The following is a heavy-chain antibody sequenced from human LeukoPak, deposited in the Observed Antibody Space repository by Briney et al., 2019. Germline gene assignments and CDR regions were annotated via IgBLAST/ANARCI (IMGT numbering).Heavy chain of an antibody. CDR2: IGSSGSTI. CDR1: GFTFSSYE. Sequence: GGSLRLSCAASGFTFSSYEMNWVRQAPGKGLEWVSYIGSSGSTIYYADSVKGRFTISRDNARNSLYLQMNSLRAEDTAVYYCARVLSGIAVAGNYFDYWGQGTLVTVSS. CDR3: ARVLSGIAVAGNYFDY. V-gene: IGHV3-48*03. J-gene: IGHJ4*02. D-gene: IGHD6-19*01.